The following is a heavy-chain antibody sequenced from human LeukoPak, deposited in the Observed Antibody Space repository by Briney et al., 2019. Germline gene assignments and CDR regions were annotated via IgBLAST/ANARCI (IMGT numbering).Heavy chain of an antibody. CDR3: AKDELRFLEWLLSRMDV. Sequence: GRSLRLSCAASGFTFSSYGMHWVRQAPGKGLEWVAVISCDGSNKYYADSVKGRFTISRDNSKNTLYLQMNSLRAEDTAVYYCAKDELRFLEWLLSRMDVWGQGTTVTVSS. CDR2: ISCDGSNK. D-gene: IGHD3-3*01. V-gene: IGHV3-30*18. J-gene: IGHJ6*02. CDR1: GFTFSSYG.